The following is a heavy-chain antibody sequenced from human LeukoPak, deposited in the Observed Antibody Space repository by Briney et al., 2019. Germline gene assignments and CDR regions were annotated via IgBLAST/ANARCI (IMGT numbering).Heavy chain of an antibody. D-gene: IGHD3-16*02. J-gene: IGHJ4*02. CDR2: ISISGSKT. Sequence: GGSLRLSCAASEFDFSSHAMTWVRQAPGKGLEWVSAISISGSKTYYADSVKGRFTISRDNAENTLYLQMNSLRAEDTAVYYCARGTAGYHSSYFDYWGQGTLVTVSS. CDR3: ARGTAGYHSSYFDY. CDR1: EFDFSSHA. V-gene: IGHV3-21*01.